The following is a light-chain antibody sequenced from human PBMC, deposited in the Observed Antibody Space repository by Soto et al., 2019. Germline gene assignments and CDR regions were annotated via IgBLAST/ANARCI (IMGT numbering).Light chain of an antibody. V-gene: IGKV3D-7*01. CDR1: QSVSSSY. J-gene: IGKJ1*01. CDR2: GAS. CDR3: QQYNYYPWT. Sequence: PGERVTLSCRASQSVSSSYLTWYQQKPGQAPRLLIYGASTRATSIPARFSGSGSGTDFTLTISSLQPDDFATYYCQQYNYYPWTFGQGTKVDIK.